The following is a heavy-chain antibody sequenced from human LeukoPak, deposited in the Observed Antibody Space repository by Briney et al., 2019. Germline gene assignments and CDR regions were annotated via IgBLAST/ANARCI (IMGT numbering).Heavy chain of an antibody. CDR3: AKDNSGTFDY. V-gene: IGHV3-30*02. D-gene: IGHD6-19*01. Sequence: GGSLRLSCAASGFTFSSYAMSWVRQAPGKGLEWVAFIRHDGSNTYYGDSVKGRFTISRDNSDTLYLQMNSLSTEDTAVYYCAKDNSGTFDYWGQGTLVTVSS. CDR2: IRHDGSNT. CDR1: GFTFSSYA. J-gene: IGHJ4*02.